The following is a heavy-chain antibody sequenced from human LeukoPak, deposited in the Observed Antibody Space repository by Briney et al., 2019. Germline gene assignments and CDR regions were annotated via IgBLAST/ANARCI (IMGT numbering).Heavy chain of an antibody. Sequence: PGGSLRLSCAASGFTFSSYAMNWVRQAPGKGLEWVSVISGSGGSTYYADSVKGRFSISRDNSKNTLYLQMNSLRAEDTAVYYCAKGGTYSGYDPSYFDYWGQGTLVTVSS. V-gene: IGHV3-23*01. J-gene: IGHJ4*02. D-gene: IGHD5-12*01. CDR2: ISGSGGST. CDR1: GFTFSSYA. CDR3: AKGGTYSGYDPSYFDY.